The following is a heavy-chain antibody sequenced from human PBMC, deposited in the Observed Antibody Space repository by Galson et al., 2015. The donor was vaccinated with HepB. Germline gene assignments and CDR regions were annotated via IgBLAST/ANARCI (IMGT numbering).Heavy chain of an antibody. Sequence: SLRLSCAASGFTFSSYAMHWVRQAPGKGLEWVAVISYDGSNKYYADSVKGRFTISRDNSKNTLYLQMNSLRAEDTAVYYCAREGRGSDAFDIWGQGTMVTASS. J-gene: IGHJ3*02. CDR1: GFTFSSYA. V-gene: IGHV3-30*04. CDR3: AREGRGSDAFDI. CDR2: ISYDGSNK.